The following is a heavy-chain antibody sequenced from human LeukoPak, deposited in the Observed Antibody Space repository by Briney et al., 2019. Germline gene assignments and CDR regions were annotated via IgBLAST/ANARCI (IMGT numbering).Heavy chain of an antibody. CDR2: IYGSGIT. CDR1: GGSIISNY. Sequence: SQTLSVTCTVSGGSIISNYWSWIRQSAGTGLEWIGRIYGSGITDYNPSFKSRVTMSLDTSRKQFSLRLTSVTAADTAVYYCVRLKFYDSTGYSPGYYMDVWGKGTMVSVFS. J-gene: IGHJ6*03. D-gene: IGHD3-22*01. V-gene: IGHV4-4*07. CDR3: VRLKFYDSTGYSPGYYMDV.